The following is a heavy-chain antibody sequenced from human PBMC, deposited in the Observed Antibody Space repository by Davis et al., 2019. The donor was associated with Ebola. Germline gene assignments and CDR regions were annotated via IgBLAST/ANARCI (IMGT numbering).Heavy chain of an antibody. V-gene: IGHV4-59*06. Sequence: SETLSLTCTVSGGSISSYYWSWIRQHPGKGLEWIGYIYYSGSTYYNPSLKSRVTISVDTSKNQFSLKLSSVTAADTAVYYCARDNPRYVEMATIDEAFDIWGQGTMVTVSS. J-gene: IGHJ3*02. D-gene: IGHD5-24*01. CDR3: ARDNPRYVEMATIDEAFDI. CDR1: GGSISSYY. CDR2: IYYSGST.